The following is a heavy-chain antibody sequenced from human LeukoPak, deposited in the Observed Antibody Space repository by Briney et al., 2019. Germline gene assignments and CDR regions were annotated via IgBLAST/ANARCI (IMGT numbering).Heavy chain of an antibody. D-gene: IGHD3-22*01. Sequence: WGSLTLTCAASGFTFSSYSRNWVRQAPGKGLEWVSAISGSAGSTYYADSVKGRVTISRDNAKNTLYLQMNSLRAEDTAVYYCARVVRSYYDSSGLYFFDYLVQGTMVTVSS. CDR2: ISGSAGST. CDR1: GFTFSSYS. J-gene: IGHJ4*02. CDR3: ARVVRSYYDSSGLYFFDY. V-gene: IGHV3-23*01.